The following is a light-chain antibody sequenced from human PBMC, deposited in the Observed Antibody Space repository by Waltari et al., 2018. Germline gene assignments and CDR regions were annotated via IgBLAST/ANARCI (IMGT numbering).Light chain of an antibody. CDR3: QQYNKYPLT. CDR2: KAS. CDR1: QSIITW. Sequence: DIQMTQSPSTLSASVGERVTIPCLASQSIITWLAWYQQKPGKAPKLLVYKASSLESGVPSRFSGSGSGTEFTLTISSLQADDFATYYCQQYNKYPLTFGGGTKVEI. J-gene: IGKJ4*01. V-gene: IGKV1-5*03.